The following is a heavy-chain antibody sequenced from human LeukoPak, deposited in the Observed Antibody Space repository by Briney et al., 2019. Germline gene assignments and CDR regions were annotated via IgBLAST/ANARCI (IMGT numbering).Heavy chain of an antibody. CDR3: ASGNWGCKTNCDYFDH. CDR1: GLTLSDYY. J-gene: IGHJ4*02. V-gene: IGHV3-11*03. D-gene: IGHD1-1*01. Sequence: GGSLRLSCAASGLTLSDYYMSWIRQAPGRGLEWVSYISSTSSHTNYADSVKGRFTISRDNAKNSLYLQMNTLRAEDTAVYYCASGNWGCKTNCDYFDHWGQGTLVTVSS. CDR2: ISSTSSHT.